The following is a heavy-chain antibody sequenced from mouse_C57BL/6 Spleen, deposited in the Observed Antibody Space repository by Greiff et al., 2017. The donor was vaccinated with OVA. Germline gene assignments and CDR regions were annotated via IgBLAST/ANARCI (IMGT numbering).Heavy chain of an antibody. CDR3: AREGCLGD. Sequence: QVQLQQSGAELVKPGASVKLSCKASGYTFTSYWMQWVKQRPGQGLEWIGEIDPSDSYTNYNQKFKGKATLTVDTSSSTAYMQLSSLTSEDSAVYYCAREGCLGDWGQGTTLTVSA. CDR1: GYTFTSYW. J-gene: IGHJ2*01. CDR2: IDPSDSYT. V-gene: IGHV1-50*01.